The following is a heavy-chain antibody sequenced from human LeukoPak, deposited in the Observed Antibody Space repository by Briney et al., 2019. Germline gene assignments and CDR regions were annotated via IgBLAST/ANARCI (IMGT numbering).Heavy chain of an antibody. Sequence: EASVKVSCKSSGGTFSSYAISWVRQAPGQGLEWMGWISAYNGNTNYAQKLQGRVTMTTDTSTSTAYMELRSLRSDDTAVYYCARGKVYFDYWGQGTLVTVSS. CDR1: GGTFSSYA. CDR3: ARGKVYFDY. J-gene: IGHJ4*02. V-gene: IGHV1-18*01. CDR2: ISAYNGNT.